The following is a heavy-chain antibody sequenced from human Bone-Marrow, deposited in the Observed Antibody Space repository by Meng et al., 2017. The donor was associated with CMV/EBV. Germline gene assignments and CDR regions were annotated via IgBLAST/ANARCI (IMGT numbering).Heavy chain of an antibody. J-gene: IGHJ5*02. V-gene: IGHV4-39*07. Sequence: ESLKISCTVSGGSISSSSYYWGWIRQPPGKGLEWIGSIYYSGSTYYNPSLKSRVTISVDTSKNQFSLKLSSVTAADTAVYYCARAGYCSGGSCPKTEYNWFDPWGQGTRVTGSS. D-gene: IGHD2-15*01. CDR2: IYYSGST. CDR1: GGSISSSSYY. CDR3: ARAGYCSGGSCPKTEYNWFDP.